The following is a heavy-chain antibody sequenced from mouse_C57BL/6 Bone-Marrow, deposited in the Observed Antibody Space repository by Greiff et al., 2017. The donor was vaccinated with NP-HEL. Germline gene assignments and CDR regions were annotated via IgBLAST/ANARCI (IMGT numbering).Heavy chain of an antibody. J-gene: IGHJ1*03. CDR3: ANDYGSSYWYFDV. V-gene: IGHV1-42*01. CDR1: GYSFTGYY. D-gene: IGHD1-1*01. Sequence: VQLQQSGPELVKPGASVKISCKASGYSFTGYYMNWVKQSPEKSLEWIGEINPSTGGTTYNQKFKAKATLTVDKSSSTAYMQLKSLTSEDSAVYYCANDYGSSYWYFDVWGTGTTVTVSS. CDR2: INPSTGGT.